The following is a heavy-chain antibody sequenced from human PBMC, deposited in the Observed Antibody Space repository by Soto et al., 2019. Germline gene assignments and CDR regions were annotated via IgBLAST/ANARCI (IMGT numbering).Heavy chain of an antibody. CDR1: GYTFTSYG. J-gene: IGHJ6*02. V-gene: IGHV1-18*01. CDR3: ARMGDVPYYYYGMDV. CDR2: INGYNGNT. Sequence: QVQLVQSGAEVKKPGASVKVPCKASGYTFTSYGITWVRQAPGQGLEWLGWINGYNGNTNYAQKLQGRVTMTTDTSTSTAYMELRSLRSDDTAVYYCARMGDVPYYYYGMDVWGQGTTVTVSS. D-gene: IGHD3-16*01.